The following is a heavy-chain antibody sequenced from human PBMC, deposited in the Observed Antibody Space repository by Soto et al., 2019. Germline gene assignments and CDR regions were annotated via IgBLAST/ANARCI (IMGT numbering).Heavy chain of an antibody. J-gene: IGHJ6*04. Sequence: PSETLSLTCAVYGGSFSGYYWSWIRQPPGKGLEWIGEINHSGSTNYNPSLKSRVTISVDTSKNQFSLKLSSVTAADTAVYYCARAARRTIFGVVSPQGHGMVVWGEGTTVAVSS. CDR1: GGSFSGYY. CDR2: INHSGST. V-gene: IGHV4-34*01. D-gene: IGHD3-3*01. CDR3: ARAARRTIFGVVSPQGHGMVV.